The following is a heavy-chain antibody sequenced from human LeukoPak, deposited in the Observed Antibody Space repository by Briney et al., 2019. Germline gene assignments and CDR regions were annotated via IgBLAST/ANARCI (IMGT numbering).Heavy chain of an antibody. Sequence: SETLSLTCTVSGGSISSYYWSWIRQPPGKGLEWIGYIYYSGSTNYNPSLKSRVTISVDTSKNQFSLKLSSVTAAGTAVYYCARHPYDFWSGRLMNNWFDPWGQGTLVTVSS. CDR3: ARHPYDFWSGRLMNNWFDP. D-gene: IGHD3-3*01. V-gene: IGHV4-59*08. CDR1: GGSISSYY. CDR2: IYYSGST. J-gene: IGHJ5*02.